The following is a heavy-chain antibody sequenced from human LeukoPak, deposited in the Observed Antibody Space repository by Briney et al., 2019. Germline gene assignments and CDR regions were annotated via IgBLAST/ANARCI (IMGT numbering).Heavy chain of an antibody. V-gene: IGHV3-30*01. CDR3: AKGGSYRSQPYFDY. J-gene: IGHJ4*02. Sequence: PGRSLRLSCVASGFTFTDHSMHWVRQPPGKGLEWVAVASSDEMTTFYGDSVKGRFTISRDNSKNTVYLQMNSLRDEDTAVYYCAKGGSYRSQPYFDYWGQGTPVTVSS. D-gene: IGHD3-16*02. CDR2: ASSDEMTT. CDR1: GFTFTDHS.